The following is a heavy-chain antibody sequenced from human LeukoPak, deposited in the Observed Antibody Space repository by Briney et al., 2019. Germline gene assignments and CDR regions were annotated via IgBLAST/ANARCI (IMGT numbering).Heavy chain of an antibody. CDR2: ISGSGGST. D-gene: IGHD3-10*01. CDR3: AKASSWFGELTLFDY. CDR1: GFTFSSYA. J-gene: IGHJ4*02. V-gene: IGHV3-23*01. Sequence: GGSLRLSCAASGFTFSSYAMSWVRQAPGKGLEWVSAISGSGGSTYYADSVKGRFTISRDNPKNTLYLQMNSLRAEDTAVYYCAKASSWFGELTLFDYWGQGTLVTVSS.